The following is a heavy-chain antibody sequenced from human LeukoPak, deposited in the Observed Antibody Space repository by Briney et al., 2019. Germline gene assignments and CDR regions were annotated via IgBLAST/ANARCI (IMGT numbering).Heavy chain of an antibody. CDR2: MDPNSGNT. J-gene: IGHJ6*03. CDR1: GYTFTSYD. Sequence: ASVKVSCKASGYTFTSYDINWVRQATGQGLEWMGWMDPNSGNTGYAQKFQGRVTMTRNTSISTAYMELSSLRSEDTAVYYCARLVGATMYYYYYMDVWGKGTTVTVSS. V-gene: IGHV1-8*01. D-gene: IGHD1-26*01. CDR3: ARLVGATMYYYYYMDV.